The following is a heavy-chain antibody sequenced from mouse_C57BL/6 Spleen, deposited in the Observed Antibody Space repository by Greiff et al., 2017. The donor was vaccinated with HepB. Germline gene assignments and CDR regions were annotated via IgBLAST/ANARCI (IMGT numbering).Heavy chain of an antibody. CDR3: ARGTTERAMDY. CDR2: IYPRDGST. V-gene: IGHV1-85*01. Sequence: VMLVESGPELVKPGASVKLSCKASGYTFTSYDINWVKQRPGQGLEWIGWIYPRDGSTKYNEKFKGKATLTVDTSSSTAYMELHSLTSEDSAVYFCARGTTERAMDYWGQGTSVTVSS. D-gene: IGHD1-1*01. J-gene: IGHJ4*01. CDR1: GYTFTSYD.